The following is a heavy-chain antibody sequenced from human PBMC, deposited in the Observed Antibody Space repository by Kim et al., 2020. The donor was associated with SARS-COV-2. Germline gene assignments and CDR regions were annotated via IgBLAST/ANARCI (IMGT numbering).Heavy chain of an antibody. CDR1: GGSISSSSYY. J-gene: IGHJ6*02. V-gene: IGHV4-39*07. CDR3: ASMGCSSTSCYGPPYYYGMDV. CDR2: IYYSGST. Sequence: SETLSLTCTVSGGSISSSSYYWGWIRQPPGKGLEWIGSIYYSGSTYYNPSLKSRVTISVDTSKNQFSLKLSSVTAADTAVYYCASMGCSSTSCYGPPYYYGMDVWGQGTTVTVSS. D-gene: IGHD2-2*01.